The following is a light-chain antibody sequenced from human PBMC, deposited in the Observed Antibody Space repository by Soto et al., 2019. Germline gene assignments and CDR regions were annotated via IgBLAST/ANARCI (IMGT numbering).Light chain of an antibody. Sequence: EIVLTQSPGTLSLSPGEGATLSCRASQSVSSNLAWYQQKPGQAPRILIFGASGRATGIPDRFSGSGSGTDFTLTISRLEPEDFAVYYCQQYGSASWTFGQGTKVDI. CDR3: QQYGSASWT. CDR2: GAS. CDR1: QSVSSN. J-gene: IGKJ1*01. V-gene: IGKV3-20*01.